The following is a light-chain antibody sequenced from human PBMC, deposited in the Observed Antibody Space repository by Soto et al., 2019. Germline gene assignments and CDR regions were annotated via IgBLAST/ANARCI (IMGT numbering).Light chain of an antibody. CDR3: QQFGSSLPIT. J-gene: IGKJ5*01. V-gene: IGKV3-20*01. CDR2: GAS. CDR1: QSVTSNF. Sequence: EIVLTRSPGTLSLSPGERATLSCRASQSVTSNFLAWYQLKPAQAPRLLIYGASSRATGIPDRFSGSGSGTDFTLTITRLEPEDFAVYYCQQFGSSLPITFGQGTRLEIK.